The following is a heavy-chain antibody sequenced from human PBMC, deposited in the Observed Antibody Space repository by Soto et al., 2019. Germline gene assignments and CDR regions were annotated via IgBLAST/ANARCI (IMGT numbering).Heavy chain of an antibody. J-gene: IGHJ4*02. CDR3: ARHVDTAKAYYFDY. CDR2: IYYNGNT. Sequence: SETLSLTCTVSGGSISSYYWSWIRQPPGKGLEWIGYIYYNGNTNYNPSLKSRVTISVDTSKNQFSLKLTSVTAADTAVYYCARHVDTAKAYYFDYWGQGTLVTVSS. CDR1: GGSISSYY. D-gene: IGHD5-18*01. V-gene: IGHV4-59*01.